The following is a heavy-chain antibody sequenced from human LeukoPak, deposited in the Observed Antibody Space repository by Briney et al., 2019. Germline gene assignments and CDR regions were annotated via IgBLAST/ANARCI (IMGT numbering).Heavy chain of an antibody. V-gene: IGHV1-24*01. CDR2: FDPEDGET. CDR1: GYTLTELS. J-gene: IGHJ6*03. Sequence: ASVKVSCKVSGYTLTELSMHWVRRAPGKGLEWMGGFDPEDGETIYAQKFQGRVTMTEDTSTDTAYMELSSLRSEDTAVYYCAAPYYYGSGSNAPMDVWGKGTTVTVSS. D-gene: IGHD3-10*01. CDR3: AAPYYYGSGSNAPMDV.